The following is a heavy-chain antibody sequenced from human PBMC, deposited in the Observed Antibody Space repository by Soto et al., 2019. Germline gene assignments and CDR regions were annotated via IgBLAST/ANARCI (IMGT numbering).Heavy chain of an antibody. CDR3: ASDLGLRRGGGYWFDP. J-gene: IGHJ5*02. D-gene: IGHD3-16*01. CDR1: GGTFSSYT. V-gene: IGHV1-69*02. CDR2: IIPILGIA. Sequence: QVQLVQSGAEVKKPGSSVKVSCKASGGTFSSYTISWVRQAPGQGLEWMGRIIPILGIANYAQKFQGRVTITEDKSTSTAYMELSSLRSEDTAVYYCASDLGLRRGGGYWFDPWGQGTLVTVSS.